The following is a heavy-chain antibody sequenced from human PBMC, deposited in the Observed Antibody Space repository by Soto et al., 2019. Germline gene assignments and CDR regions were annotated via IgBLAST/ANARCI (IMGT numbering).Heavy chain of an antibody. CDR2: IWYDGSNK. CDR1: GFTFSSYG. J-gene: IGHJ6*02. D-gene: IGHD5-12*01. Sequence: GGSLRLSCAASGFTFSSYGMHWVRQAPGKGLEWVAVIWYDGSNKYYADSVKGRFTISRGNSKNTLYLQMNSLRAEDTAVYYCARDIYSGYDSGIRDRSGQYYYYGMDVWGQGTTVTVSS. V-gene: IGHV3-33*01. CDR3: ARDIYSGYDSGIRDRSGQYYYYGMDV.